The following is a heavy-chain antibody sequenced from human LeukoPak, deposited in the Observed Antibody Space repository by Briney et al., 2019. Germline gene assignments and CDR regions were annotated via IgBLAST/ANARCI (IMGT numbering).Heavy chain of an antibody. D-gene: IGHD5-18*01. Sequence: GGSLRLSCAASGFTVSSNYMSWVCQAPGKGLEWVSVIYSGGSTYYADSVKGRFTISRDNSKNTLYLQMNSLRAEDTAVYYCARVRSYGTFDYWGQGTLVTVSS. V-gene: IGHV3-53*01. CDR2: IYSGGST. CDR1: GFTVSSNY. J-gene: IGHJ4*02. CDR3: ARVRSYGTFDY.